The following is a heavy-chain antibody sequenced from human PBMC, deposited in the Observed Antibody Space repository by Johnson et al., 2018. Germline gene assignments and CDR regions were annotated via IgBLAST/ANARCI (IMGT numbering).Heavy chain of an antibody. Sequence: VQLVESGGGLVQPGGSLRISCAASGFTFTNYAMNWVRQAPGKGLEWVSTISGGGGSTYYADSVKGRFTISRDNSKGTLSLQMNSLRAEDTALYFCAKTQYYDVLTGRVIRGLYMDVWGKGTTVTVSS. CDR3: AKTQYYDVLTGRVIRGLYMDV. CDR2: ISGGGGST. D-gene: IGHD3-9*01. CDR1: GFTFTNYA. J-gene: IGHJ6*03. V-gene: IGHV3-23*04.